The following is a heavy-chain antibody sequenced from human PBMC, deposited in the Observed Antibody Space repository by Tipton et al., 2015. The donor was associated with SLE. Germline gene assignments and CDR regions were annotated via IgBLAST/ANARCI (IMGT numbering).Heavy chain of an antibody. CDR1: GFTFSSYE. D-gene: IGHD6-13*01. CDR2: ISSSSSYI. Sequence: GSLRLSCAASGFTFSSYEMNWVRQAPGKGLEWVSSISSSSSYIYYADSVKGRFTISRDNAKNSLYLQMNSLRAEDTAVYYCARGEPYSSSSVRDYYMDVWGKGTTVTVSS. J-gene: IGHJ6*03. CDR3: ARGEPYSSSSVRDYYMDV. V-gene: IGHV3-21*01.